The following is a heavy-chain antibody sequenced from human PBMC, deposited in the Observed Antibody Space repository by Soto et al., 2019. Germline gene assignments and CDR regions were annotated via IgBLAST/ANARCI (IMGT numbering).Heavy chain of an antibody. D-gene: IGHD2-15*01. J-gene: IGHJ4*02. CDR3: ARDLGVALATLTLDS. Sequence: PGGSLRLSCAASGFTFNSFSMNWVRQAPGKGLEWVSYISSSGGNIYYVDSVKGRFTISRDNAKNSLYLQMNSLRAEDTAVYYCARDLGVALATLTLDSWGQGTLVTVSS. V-gene: IGHV3-48*01. CDR1: GFTFNSFS. CDR2: ISSSGGNI.